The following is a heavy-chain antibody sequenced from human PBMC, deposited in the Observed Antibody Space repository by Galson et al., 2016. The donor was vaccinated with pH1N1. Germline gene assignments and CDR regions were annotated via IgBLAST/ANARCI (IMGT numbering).Heavy chain of an antibody. Sequence: SGGTFCSFGINWVRQAPGQGLEWMGGIIPIFNTAKYARNFQGRVTITADESTTTAYMELSSLRSDDTAVYFCAREDYYDTDLSDWYFDLWGRGTLLTVSS. CDR1: GGTFCSFG. CDR3: AREDYYDTDLSDWYFDL. D-gene: IGHD3-22*01. CDR2: IIPIFNTA. J-gene: IGHJ2*01. V-gene: IGHV1-69*01.